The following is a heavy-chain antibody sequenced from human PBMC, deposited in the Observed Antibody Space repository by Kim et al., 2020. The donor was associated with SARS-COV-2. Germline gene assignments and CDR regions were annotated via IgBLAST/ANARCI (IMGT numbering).Heavy chain of an antibody. J-gene: IGHJ4*02. CDR1: GFTFSNAW. V-gene: IGHV3-15*01. CDR2: IKSKTDGGTT. Sequence: GGSLRLSCAASGFTFSNAWMSWVRQAPGKGLEWVGRIKSKTDGGTTDYAAPVKGRFTISRDDSKNTLYLQMNSLKTEDTAVYYCTTGGYCRSWYFSFSRVRFDYWGQGTLVTVSS. D-gene: IGHD6-13*01. CDR3: TTGGYCRSWYFSFSRVRFDY.